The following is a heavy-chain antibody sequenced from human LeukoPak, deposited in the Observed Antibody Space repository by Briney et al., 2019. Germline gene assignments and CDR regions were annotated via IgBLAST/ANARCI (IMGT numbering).Heavy chain of an antibody. Sequence: PSETLSLTCAVYGGSFSGYYWSWIRQPPGKGLEWIGEINHSGSTNYNPSLKSRVTISVDTSKNQFSLKLSSVTAADTAVYYCARSGPYYYDSSGYYAGWSDTFDIWGQGTMVTVSS. V-gene: IGHV4-34*01. CDR1: GGSFSGYY. CDR3: ARSGPYYYDSSGYYAGWSDTFDI. J-gene: IGHJ3*02. D-gene: IGHD3-22*01. CDR2: INHSGST.